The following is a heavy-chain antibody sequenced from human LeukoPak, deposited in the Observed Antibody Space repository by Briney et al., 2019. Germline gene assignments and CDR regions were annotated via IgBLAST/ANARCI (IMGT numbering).Heavy chain of an antibody. CDR1: GFTFSSSW. CDR3: ARGPSGGNGFSY. V-gene: IGHV3-7*04. J-gene: IGHJ4*02. CDR2: IKQDGSER. D-gene: IGHD2-15*01. Sequence: GGSLRLSCAASGFTFSSSWMSWVRHARGNWLEWVANIKQDGSERYYVDSVKGRFTISRDNAKNSLHLQMNSLRAVDTAVYYCARGPSGGNGFSYWGLGTLVTVSS.